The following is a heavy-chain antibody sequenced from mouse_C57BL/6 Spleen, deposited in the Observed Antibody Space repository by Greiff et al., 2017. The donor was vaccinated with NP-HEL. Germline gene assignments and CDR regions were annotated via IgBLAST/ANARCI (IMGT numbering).Heavy chain of an antibody. V-gene: IGHV5-17*01. J-gene: IGHJ2*01. D-gene: IGHD1-1*01. CDR1: GFTFSDSG. CDR2: ISSGSSTI. Sequence: VQLVESGGGLVKPGGSLKLSCAASGFTFSDSGMHWVRQAPEKGLEWVAYISSGSSTIYYADTVKGRFTISRDNAKNTLFLQMTSLRSEDTAMYYCARWAHYYGSSYFDYWGQGTTLTVSS. CDR3: ARWAHYYGSSYFDY.